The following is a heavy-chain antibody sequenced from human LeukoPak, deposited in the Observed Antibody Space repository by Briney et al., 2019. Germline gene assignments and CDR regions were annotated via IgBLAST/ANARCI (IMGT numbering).Heavy chain of an antibody. D-gene: IGHD3-22*01. V-gene: IGHV4-61*01. CDR3: ASSDYYDSAAYDY. J-gene: IGHJ4*02. CDR1: GGSISGSSYY. Sequence: SETLSLTCTVSGGSISGSSYYWSWIRQPPGKGLEWIGYIYYSGSTNYNPSLKSRVTISVDTSKNQFSLKLSSVTAADTAVYYCASSDYYDSAAYDYWGQGTLVTVSS. CDR2: IYYSGST.